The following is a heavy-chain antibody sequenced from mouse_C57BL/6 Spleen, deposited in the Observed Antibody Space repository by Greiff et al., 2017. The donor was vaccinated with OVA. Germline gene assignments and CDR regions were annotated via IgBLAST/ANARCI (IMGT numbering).Heavy chain of an antibody. J-gene: IGHJ1*03. CDR3: ARGGNLRYFDV. V-gene: IGHV5-4*03. CDR1: GFTFSSYA. CDR2: ISDGGSYT. D-gene: IGHD5-1*01. Sequence: DVKLVESGGGLVKPGGSLKLSCAASGFTFSSYAMSWVRQTPEKRLEWVATISDGGSYTYYPDNVKGRFTISRDNAKNNLYLQMSHLKSEDTAMYYCARGGNLRYFDVWGTGTTVTVSS.